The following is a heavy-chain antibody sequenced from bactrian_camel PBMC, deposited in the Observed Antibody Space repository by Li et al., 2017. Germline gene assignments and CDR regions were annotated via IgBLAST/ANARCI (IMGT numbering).Heavy chain of an antibody. D-gene: IGHD6*01. Sequence: HVQLVESGGGSVQTGGSLRLTCVASGNINKEYCMGWTRLVPGKEREGIAGIDNNGGTAYQDSVKGRFTISRDNAKSTLYLQMDNLKPEDSGVYYCTTMSCTVAGEYYFWGQGTQVTVS. CDR1: GNINKEYC. J-gene: IGHJ4*01. CDR2: IDNNGGT. CDR3: TTMSCTVAGEYYF. V-gene: IGHV3S9*01.